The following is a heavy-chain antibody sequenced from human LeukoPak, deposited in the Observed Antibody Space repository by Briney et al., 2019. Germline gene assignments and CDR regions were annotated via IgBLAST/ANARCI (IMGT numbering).Heavy chain of an antibody. D-gene: IGHD1-26*01. CDR3: ARVSHGGIYTFDY. Sequence: PSETLSLTCAVYGGSFSGYYWSWIRQPPGKGLEWIGNMYHSGNTYYNPSLKSRVTMSVDTSKNQFSLRLTSVTAADTAVYYCARVSHGGIYTFDYWGQGTLVTVSS. J-gene: IGHJ4*02. V-gene: IGHV4-34*01. CDR2: MYHSGNT. CDR1: GGSFSGYY.